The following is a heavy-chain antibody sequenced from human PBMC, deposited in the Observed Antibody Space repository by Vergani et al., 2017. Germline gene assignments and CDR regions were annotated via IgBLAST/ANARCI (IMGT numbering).Heavy chain of an antibody. J-gene: IGHJ4*02. CDR2: ISGSGGST. D-gene: IGHD5-12*01. CDR1: GFTFSTSA. Sequence: EVQLLESGGGLVQPGGSLRLSCVASGFTFSTSAMSWVRQAPGKGLEWVSGISGSGGSTDYTDSVKGRFTISRDISKNRLYLQMNSLRAEDTAVYYCAKDHSGYDYWYFDYWGQGTLVTVSS. V-gene: IGHV3-23*01. CDR3: AKDHSGYDYWYFDY.